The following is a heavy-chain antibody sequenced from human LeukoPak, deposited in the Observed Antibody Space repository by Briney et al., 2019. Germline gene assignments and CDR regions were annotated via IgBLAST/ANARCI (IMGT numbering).Heavy chain of an antibody. V-gene: IGHV4-39*07. J-gene: IGHJ4*02. CDR1: GGSISNTNYY. D-gene: IGHD3-10*01. Sequence: SETLSLTCTVSGGSISNTNYYWGWIRQPLGKGLEWIGSIYYSGSTNYNPSLKSRVTISVDTSKSQLSLRLSSVTAADTAVYYCARGGGLWFGNYYYFDYWGQGTLVTVSS. CDR3: ARGGGLWFGNYYYFDY. CDR2: IYYSGST.